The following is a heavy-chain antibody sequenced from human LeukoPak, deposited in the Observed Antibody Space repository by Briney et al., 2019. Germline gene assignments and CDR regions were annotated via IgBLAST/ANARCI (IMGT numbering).Heavy chain of an antibody. V-gene: IGHV3-7*03. CDR1: GFAFSNCW. J-gene: IGHJ4*02. D-gene: IGHD3-10*01. CDR2: IKQDGSAK. CDR3: ARDRSLSGY. Sequence: GGSLRLSCAASGFAFSNCWMNWVRQAPGKGLEWVANIKQDGSAKFYADSVKGRFTISRDNANNSLYLQMNSLRAEDTAVYYCARDRSLSGYWGQGTLVTVSS.